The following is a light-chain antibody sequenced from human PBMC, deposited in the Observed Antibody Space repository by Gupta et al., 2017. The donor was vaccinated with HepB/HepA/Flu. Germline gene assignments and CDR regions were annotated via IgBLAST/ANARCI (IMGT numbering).Light chain of an antibody. CDR1: QIISSN. Sequence: IVMTQSPVTLSVSPGERATLSCKSSQIISSNLAWYQQKPGQAPRLLIYGASTRATSLPARFSSSGSGTEFTLTISSRQSEDFAVYYCQHDNNWPLTFGGGTKVEIK. J-gene: IGKJ4*01. CDR2: GAS. CDR3: QHDNNWPLT. V-gene: IGKV3-15*01.